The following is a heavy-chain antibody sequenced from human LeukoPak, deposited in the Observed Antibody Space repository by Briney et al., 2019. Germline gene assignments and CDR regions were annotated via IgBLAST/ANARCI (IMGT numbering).Heavy chain of an antibody. CDR1: GFTVSSNY. V-gene: IGHV3-53*01. CDR2: IYSGGST. J-gene: IGHJ3*02. D-gene: IGHD2-15*01. Sequence: GGSLRLSGAASGFTVSSNYMSWVRQAPGKGLEWVSVIYSGGSTYYADSVKGRFTISRDNSKNTLYLQMNSLRAEDTAVYYCLRFGYCSGGSCSDAFDIWGQGTMVTVSS. CDR3: LRFGYCSGGSCSDAFDI.